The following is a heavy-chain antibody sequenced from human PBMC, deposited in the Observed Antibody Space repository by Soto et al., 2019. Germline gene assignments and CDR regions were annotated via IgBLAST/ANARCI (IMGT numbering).Heavy chain of an antibody. CDR1: GFTFSSYG. D-gene: IGHD6-25*01. CDR3: ARDRGHSGTDVDAFDI. Sequence: GGSLRPSCAASGFTFSSYGMHWVRQAPGKGLEWVAVIWYDGSNKYYADSVKGRFTISRDNSKNTLYLQMNSLRAEDTAVYYCARDRGHSGTDVDAFDIWGQGTMVTVSS. J-gene: IGHJ3*02. CDR2: IWYDGSNK. V-gene: IGHV3-33*01.